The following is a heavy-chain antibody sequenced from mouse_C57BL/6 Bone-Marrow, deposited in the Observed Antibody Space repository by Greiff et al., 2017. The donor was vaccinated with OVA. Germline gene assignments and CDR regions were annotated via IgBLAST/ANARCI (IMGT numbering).Heavy chain of an antibody. V-gene: IGHV7-3*01. J-gene: IGHJ2*01. Sequence: EVMLVESGGGLVQPGGSLSLFCAASGFTFTDYYMSWVRQPPGKALEWLGFIRNKANGYTTEYSASVKGRFTISRDNSQSILYLQMNALRAEDSATYYCARYILSYFDYWGQGTTLTVSS. D-gene: IGHD6-1*01. CDR3: ARYILSYFDY. CDR2: IRNKANGYTT. CDR1: GFTFTDYY.